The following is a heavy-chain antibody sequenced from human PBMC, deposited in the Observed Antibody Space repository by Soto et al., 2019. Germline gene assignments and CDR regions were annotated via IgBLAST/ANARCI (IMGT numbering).Heavy chain of an antibody. CDR2: LYYSGST. D-gene: IGHD3-3*01. V-gene: IGHV4-61*01. J-gene: IGHJ4*02. Sequence: PSETLSLTCTVSGGSVSSGSYYWSWIRQPRGKGREYIGYLYYSGSTNYNPSLKSRVTISVDTPKNQFSLKLTSVTAADTAIYYCARGQAFWTGYYRLPYYFDYWGQGTLVTVSS. CDR1: GGSVSSGSYY. CDR3: ARGQAFWTGYYRLPYYFDY.